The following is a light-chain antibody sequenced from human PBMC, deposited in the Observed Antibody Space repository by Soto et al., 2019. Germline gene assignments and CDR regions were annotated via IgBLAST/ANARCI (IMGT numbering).Light chain of an antibody. V-gene: IGLV2-8*01. CDR3: TSYAGTYSFFYV. J-gene: IGLJ1*01. CDR2: EVS. CDR1: SSDVGAYNY. Sequence: QPVLNQPPSASGSPGQSVTISCPRTSSDVGAYNYVSWYQQLPGKAPKLIIYEVSKRPSGVPDRVSGSKSGNTASLTVSGLQAEDEADSYCTSYAGTYSFFYVFGTGTKVTVL.